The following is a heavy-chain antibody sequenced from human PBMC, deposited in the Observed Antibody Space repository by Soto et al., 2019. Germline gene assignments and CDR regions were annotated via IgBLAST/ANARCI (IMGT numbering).Heavy chain of an antibody. D-gene: IGHD4-17*01. CDR3: ARGMGYYGDYGWDY. J-gene: IGHJ4*02. CDR2: IYHSGST. Sequence: SETLSLTCTVSGGSLKSGGYYWSGSRQHPGRGLEWIGYIYHSGSTYYNPSLKSRVTISVDRSKNQFSLKLSSVPAADTAVYSCARGMGYYGDYGWDYWGQGTLVTVSS. V-gene: IGHV4-30-2*01. CDR1: GGSLKSGGYY.